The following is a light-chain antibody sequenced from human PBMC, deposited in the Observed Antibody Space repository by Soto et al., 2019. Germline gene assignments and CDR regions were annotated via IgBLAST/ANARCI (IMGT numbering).Light chain of an antibody. J-gene: IGKJ1*01. CDR3: QQYNDWPRT. CDR2: GAS. CDR1: QSVGTY. Sequence: EIVMTQSPATLSVSPGERATLSCRASQSVGTYLAWYQQKPGQAPRLLIYGASTRAAGISPRFSGGGSGSEFTLTISSLQSEDFAVYYWQQYNDWPRTFGQGTKVVIK. V-gene: IGKV3-15*01.